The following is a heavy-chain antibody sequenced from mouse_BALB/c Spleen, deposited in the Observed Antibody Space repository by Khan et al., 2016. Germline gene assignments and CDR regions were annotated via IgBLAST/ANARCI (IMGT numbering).Heavy chain of an antibody. CDR1: GYSITSDYA. CDR3: ASRGLRRGTWFAY. CDR2: ISYSGST. V-gene: IGHV3-2*02. D-gene: IGHD2-4*01. Sequence: EVQLQESGPGLVKPSQSLSLTCTVTGYSITSDYAWNWIRQFPGNKLEWMGYISYSGSTSYNPSLKSRISITRDTSKNQFFLQLNSVTTEDTATYYWASRGLRRGTWFAYWGQGTLVTVSA. J-gene: IGHJ3*01.